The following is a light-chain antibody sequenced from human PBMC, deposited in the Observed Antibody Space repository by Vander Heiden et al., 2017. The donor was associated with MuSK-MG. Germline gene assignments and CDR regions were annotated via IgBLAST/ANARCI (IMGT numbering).Light chain of an antibody. CDR1: QNIRNF. CDR2: AAS. Sequence: DIRMKQSPSSLSASVGDRVNISCRASQNIRNFLNWYQQKVGKAPKLLIYAASSLHSGAPSRFSGSGSGTEFTLTISSLQPEDFATYYCQQSYSTPLIYGGGTKVEIK. CDR3: QQSYSTPLI. J-gene: IGKJ4*01. V-gene: IGKV1-39*01.